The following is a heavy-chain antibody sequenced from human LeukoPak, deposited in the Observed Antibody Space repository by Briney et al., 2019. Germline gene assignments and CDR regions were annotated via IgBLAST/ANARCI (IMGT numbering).Heavy chain of an antibody. J-gene: IGHJ4*02. CDR1: GFTFGSYA. V-gene: IGHV3-23*01. CDR3: AKVPYYDFWNGDYPVFDD. D-gene: IGHD3-3*01. Sequence: GGSLRLSCAASGFTFGSYALTWVRQAPGEGLQWVSAISGRGDSTYSADSVEGRFTISRDNSKDALFLQMSSLRAEDTAVDYCAKVPYYDFWNGDYPVFDDWGKGTLVTVSS. CDR2: ISGRGDST.